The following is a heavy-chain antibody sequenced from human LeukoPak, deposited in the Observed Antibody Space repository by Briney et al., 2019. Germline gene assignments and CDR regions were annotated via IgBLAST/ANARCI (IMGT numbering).Heavy chain of an antibody. V-gene: IGHV3-23*01. D-gene: IGHD1-20*01. Sequence: GGSLRLSCAVSDFTVSSNCMAWVRQAPGKGLEWVSAISGSGGSTYYADSVKGRFTISRDNSKNTLYLQMNSLRAEDTAVYYCASAFNWNYRYGMDVWGQGTTVTVSS. CDR1: DFTVSSNC. J-gene: IGHJ6*02. CDR3: ASAFNWNYRYGMDV. CDR2: ISGSGGST.